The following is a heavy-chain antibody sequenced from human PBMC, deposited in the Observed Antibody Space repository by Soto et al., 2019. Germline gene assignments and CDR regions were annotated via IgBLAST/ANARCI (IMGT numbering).Heavy chain of an antibody. CDR3: ARDLQYSRLFYGMDV. D-gene: IGHD6-13*01. J-gene: IGHJ6*02. V-gene: IGHV4-31*03. CDR1: GGSISSGGYY. Sequence: SETLSLTCTVSGGSISSGGYYWSWIRQHPGNVLEWIGYIYYSGSTFYNPSLKSRVTISVDTSKNQFSLKLSSVTAADTAVYYCARDLQYSRLFYGMDVWGQGTTVTVSS. CDR2: IYYSGST.